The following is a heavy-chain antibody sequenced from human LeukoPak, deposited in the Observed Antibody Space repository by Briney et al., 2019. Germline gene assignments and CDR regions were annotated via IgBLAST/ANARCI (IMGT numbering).Heavy chain of an antibody. CDR1: GFNFNKYD. Sequence: GGSLRLSCAASGFNFNKYDMTWARQAPGKGLEWVSTITGRSDKTYYTDSVKGRFVTSRDNSKDALYLQMNSLRAEDTALYYCAKGGWLDDLGQGALVTVSS. D-gene: IGHD6-19*01. J-gene: IGHJ4*02. V-gene: IGHV3-23*01. CDR2: ITGRSDKT. CDR3: AKGGWLDD.